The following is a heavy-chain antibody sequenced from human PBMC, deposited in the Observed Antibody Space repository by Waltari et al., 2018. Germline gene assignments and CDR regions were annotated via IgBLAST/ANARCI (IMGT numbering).Heavy chain of an antibody. CDR1: AFTFSSYA. Sequence: QVQMVESGGGVVQPGRSLRISCAATAFTFSSYAMHWVRQAPGKGLEWVAVKSHDGGNIYYAESVKGRFTLSRDNSKNILYLQMSSLRGDDTALYYCTRDSRGAFDGGMDVWGQGIKVTVSS. V-gene: IGHV3-30-3*01. J-gene: IGHJ6*02. D-gene: IGHD3-10*01. CDR2: KSHDGGNI. CDR3: TRDSRGAFDGGMDV.